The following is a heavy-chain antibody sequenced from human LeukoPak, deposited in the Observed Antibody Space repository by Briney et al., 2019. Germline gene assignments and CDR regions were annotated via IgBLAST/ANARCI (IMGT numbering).Heavy chain of an antibody. Sequence: PSEILSLTCTVSGGSISSYYWSWIRQPPGKGLEWIGSINYSGSTYYNPSLKSRVTISVDTSKNQFSLKLSSVTAADTAVYYCARHTARYCSSASCYFDWFDPWGQGTLVTVSS. CDR2: INYSGST. V-gene: IGHV4-39*01. D-gene: IGHD2-2*01. CDR3: ARHTARYCSSASCYFDWFDP. J-gene: IGHJ5*02. CDR1: GGSISSYY.